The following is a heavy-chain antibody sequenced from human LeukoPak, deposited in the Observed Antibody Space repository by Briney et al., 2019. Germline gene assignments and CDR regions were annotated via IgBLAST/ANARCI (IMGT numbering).Heavy chain of an antibody. Sequence: LGGSLRLSCAASGFTFSSSAIHWVRQAPGKGLEWVAVISYDGSKKYYADSVKGRFTISRDNSKNTLSLHMNSLRAEDTAVYYCAITYYYGSGSPLDYWGQGTLVTVSS. CDR2: ISYDGSKK. CDR3: AITYYYGSGSPLDY. D-gene: IGHD3-10*01. CDR1: GFTFSSSA. J-gene: IGHJ4*02. V-gene: IGHV3-30*04.